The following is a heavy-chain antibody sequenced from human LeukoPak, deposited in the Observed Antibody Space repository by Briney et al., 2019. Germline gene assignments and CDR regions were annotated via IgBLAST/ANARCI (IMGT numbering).Heavy chain of an antibody. CDR1: GGSISSSSYY. CDR2: IYDSRRT. V-gene: IGHV4-31*03. Sequence: SETLSLTCSVSGGSISSSSYYWGWIRQHPGKGLEWIGYIYDSRRTYYNPSLKSRVSISVDTSKNQFSLKVSSVSAADTAVYYCARGGNDILTGYMDVWGQGTTVTVSS. D-gene: IGHD3-9*01. J-gene: IGHJ6*02. CDR3: ARGGNDILTGYMDV.